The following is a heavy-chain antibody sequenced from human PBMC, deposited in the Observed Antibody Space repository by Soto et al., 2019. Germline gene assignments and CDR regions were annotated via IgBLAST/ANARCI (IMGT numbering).Heavy chain of an antibody. D-gene: IGHD1-26*01. CDR3: ARTYYQWEALHYFDF. J-gene: IGHJ4*02. Sequence: QVLLVQSGAEVKKPGSSVKVSCTASGGTFSRYGFTWVRQAPGQGFQWMGGIIPIFGTTHYEQNFQDRLSITADESTSTVYMELSSLRSDDTAIYFCARTYYQWEALHYFDFWGQGTLVTVSS. V-gene: IGHV1-69*19. CDR2: IIPIFGTT. CDR1: GGTFSRYG.